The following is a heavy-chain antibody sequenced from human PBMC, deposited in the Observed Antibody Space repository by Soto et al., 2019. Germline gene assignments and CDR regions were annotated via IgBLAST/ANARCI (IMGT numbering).Heavy chain of an antibody. J-gene: IGHJ6*02. Sequence: QPGGSLRLSCAASGFTFSSYGMHWVRQAPGKGLEWVAVISYDGSNKYYADSVKGRFTISRDNSKNTLYLQMNSLRAEDTAVYYCAKDLRGYSYGYRHPYYYYYYGMDVWGQGTTVTVSS. CDR1: GFTFSSYG. D-gene: IGHD5-18*01. CDR2: ISYDGSNK. V-gene: IGHV3-30*18. CDR3: AKDLRGYSYGYRHPYYYYYYGMDV.